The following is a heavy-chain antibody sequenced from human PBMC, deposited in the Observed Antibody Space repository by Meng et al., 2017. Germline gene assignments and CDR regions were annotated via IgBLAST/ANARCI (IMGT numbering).Heavy chain of an antibody. CDR1: GGTFSSYT. Sequence: QGQLVQTGAEVKRPGSSAKVSCKASGGTFSSYTISWVRQAPGQGLEWMGRIIPILGIANYAQKFQGRVTITADKSTSTAYMELSSLRSEDTAVYYCASGPPGWFDPWGQGTLVTVYS. J-gene: IGHJ5*02. D-gene: IGHD7-27*01. CDR3: ASGPPGWFDP. V-gene: IGHV1-69*02. CDR2: IIPILGIA.